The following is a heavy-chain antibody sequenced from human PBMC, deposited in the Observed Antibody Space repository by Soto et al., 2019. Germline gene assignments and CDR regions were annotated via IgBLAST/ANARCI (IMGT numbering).Heavy chain of an antibody. V-gene: IGHV1-18*01. D-gene: IGHD4-17*01. Sequence: QVQLVQSGAEVKKPGASVKVSCKASGYTFTSYGISWVRQAPGQGLEWMGWISAYNGNTNYAQKRQGRVTRTPDTSTSAADMELRSLRSDGTAVYYCAIVDYGDYSGLGRDYWGQGTLVTVSS. CDR3: AIVDYGDYSGLGRDY. J-gene: IGHJ4*02. CDR1: GYTFTSYG. CDR2: ISAYNGNT.